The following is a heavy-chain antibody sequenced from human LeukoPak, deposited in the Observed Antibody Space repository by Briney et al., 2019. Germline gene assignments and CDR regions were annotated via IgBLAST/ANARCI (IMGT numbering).Heavy chain of an antibody. Sequence: PGGSLRLSCAASGFTFSSYAMSWVRQAPGKGLEWVSAISGSGGSTYYADSVKGRFTISRDNAKNSLYLQMNSLRAEDTAVYYCAREKAIVVVVAVKDYYYMDVWGKGTTVTVSS. D-gene: IGHD2-15*01. V-gene: IGHV3-23*01. CDR1: GFTFSSYA. CDR2: ISGSGGST. CDR3: AREKAIVVVVAVKDYYYMDV. J-gene: IGHJ6*03.